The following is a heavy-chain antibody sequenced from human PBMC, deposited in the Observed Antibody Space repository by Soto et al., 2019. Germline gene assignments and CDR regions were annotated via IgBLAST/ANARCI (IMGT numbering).Heavy chain of an antibody. CDR3: ARAYDFWSGYYQSIVFDY. Sequence: SGPTLVNPTETLTLTCTVSGFSLSNARMGVSWIRQPPGKALEWLAHIFSNDEKSYSTSLKSRLTISKDTSKSQVVLTMTNMDPVDTATYYCARAYDFWSGYYQSIVFDYWGQGTLVTVS. CDR2: IFSNDEK. CDR1: GFSLSNARMG. D-gene: IGHD3-3*01. V-gene: IGHV2-26*01. J-gene: IGHJ4*02.